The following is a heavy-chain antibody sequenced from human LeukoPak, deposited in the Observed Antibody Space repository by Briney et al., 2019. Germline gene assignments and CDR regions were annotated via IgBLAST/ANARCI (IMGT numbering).Heavy chain of an antibody. CDR3: ARHLPPRGQYSFDY. CDR1: GGSINSYY. Sequence: PSETLSLTCTVSGGSINSYYWSWIRQPPGKGLEWIGYTHYSGSTNYNPSLRSRVTISVDTSKNQFSLKLSSVTAADTAVYYCARHLPPRGQYSFDYWGQGTLVTVSS. CDR2: THYSGST. D-gene: IGHD3-10*01. V-gene: IGHV4-59*08. J-gene: IGHJ4*02.